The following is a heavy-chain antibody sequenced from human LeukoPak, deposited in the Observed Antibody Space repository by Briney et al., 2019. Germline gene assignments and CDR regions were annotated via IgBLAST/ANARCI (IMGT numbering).Heavy chain of an antibody. V-gene: IGHV1-46*01. D-gene: IGHD3-3*01. CDR1: GYTFTSYY. CDR2: INPSGGST. CDR3: ARDLGATYYDFWSGYTTLDY. J-gene: IGHJ4*02. Sequence: ASVKVSCKASGYTFTSYYMHWVRQAPGQGLEWMGIINPSGGSTSYAQKFQGRVTMTRDTSTSTVYMELSSLRSEDTAVYYCARDLGATYYDFWSGYTTLDYWGQGTLVTVSS.